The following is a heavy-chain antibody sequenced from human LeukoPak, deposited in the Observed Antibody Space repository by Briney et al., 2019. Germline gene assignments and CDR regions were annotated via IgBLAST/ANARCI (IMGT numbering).Heavy chain of an antibody. Sequence: GSLRLSCAASGFTFSSYSMNWVRQAPGKGLEWVANIKQDGSGKYYVDSVKGRFTISRDNAKNSLYLQMNSLRAEDTAVYYCARGGATVVTPVDYWGQGTLVTVSS. CDR1: GFTFSSYS. CDR2: IKQDGSGK. J-gene: IGHJ4*02. CDR3: ARGGATVVTPVDY. V-gene: IGHV3-7*01. D-gene: IGHD4-23*01.